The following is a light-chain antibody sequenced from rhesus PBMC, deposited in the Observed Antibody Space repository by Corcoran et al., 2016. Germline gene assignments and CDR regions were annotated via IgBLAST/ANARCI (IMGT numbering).Light chain of an antibody. CDR3: QQGNSIPLT. J-gene: IGKJ4*01. V-gene: IGKV3S9*01. CDR2: RTS. CDR1: SSVSTSY. Sequence: EIVLTQSPTSMAVSQGERVTISCTASSSVSTSYLHWYQQKPGFPPRLLVYRTSSLASGVPARFSGSGSGTSYTRTISSMEAEDAANYYCQQGNSIPLTFGGGTKVEIK.